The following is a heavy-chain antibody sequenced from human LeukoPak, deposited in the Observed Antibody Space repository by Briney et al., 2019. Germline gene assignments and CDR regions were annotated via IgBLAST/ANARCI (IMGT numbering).Heavy chain of an antibody. J-gene: IGHJ4*02. V-gene: IGHV3-30*03. Sequence: PGRSLRLSCAASGFSFGGYGMHWVRQAPGKGLEWVAVISYDGSNAYYADSVNGRFTISRDNDKNSLYLQMNSLRAEDTAVYYCARDPYASGNGDEFDYWGQGTLVTVSS. CDR2: ISYDGSNA. D-gene: IGHD3-10*01. CDR3: ARDPYASGNGDEFDY. CDR1: GFSFGGYG.